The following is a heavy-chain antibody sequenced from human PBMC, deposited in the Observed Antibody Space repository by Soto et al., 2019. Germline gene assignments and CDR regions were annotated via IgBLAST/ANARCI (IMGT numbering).Heavy chain of an antibody. J-gene: IGHJ5*02. V-gene: IGHV1-18*04. Sequence: QVQLVQSGAEVKKPGAAVKVSCKASGYTFTSYGISWVRQAPGQGLERMGWISAYNDNTNYAQRFQGTVTMNKDTCTSTAYMGRRSLRSDETAVYYCARDGPVIPPRSWFDPWGQGTLVTVSS. D-gene: IGHD3-16*02. CDR2: ISAYNDNT. CDR1: GYTFTSYG. CDR3: ARDGPVIPPRSWFDP.